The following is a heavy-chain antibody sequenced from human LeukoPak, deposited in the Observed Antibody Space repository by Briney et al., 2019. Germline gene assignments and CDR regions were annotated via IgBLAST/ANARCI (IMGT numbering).Heavy chain of an antibody. Sequence: PSETLSLTCTVSGGSISSSSYYWGWIRQPPGKGLEWIGSIYYSGSTYYNPSLKSRVTISVDKSKNQFSLKLSSLTAADTAVYYCARENVTPRYYDYVWGSPSLLDWFDPWGQGTLVTVSS. D-gene: IGHD3-16*01. V-gene: IGHV4-39*07. CDR1: GGSISSSSYY. J-gene: IGHJ5*02. CDR3: ARENVTPRYYDYVWGSPSLLDWFDP. CDR2: IYYSGST.